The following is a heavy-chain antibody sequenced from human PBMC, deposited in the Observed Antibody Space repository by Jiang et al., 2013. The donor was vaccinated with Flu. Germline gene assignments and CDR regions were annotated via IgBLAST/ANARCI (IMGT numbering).Heavy chain of an antibody. CDR1: FLLSQLW. V-gene: IGHV1-18*01. CDR2: INPFNENT. J-gene: IGHJ6*02. CDR3: ARGPETGLYYNSYTMDV. D-gene: IGHD3-3*01. Sequence: GAEVEEAWGLSEGLLQDFRFLLSQLWYHLGATVPGQGLEWMGWINPFNENTEYSQKFQGRVTMTTETSTTTAYMELRSLRSDDTAVYYCARGPETGLYYNSYTMDVWGQGTTLSVSS.